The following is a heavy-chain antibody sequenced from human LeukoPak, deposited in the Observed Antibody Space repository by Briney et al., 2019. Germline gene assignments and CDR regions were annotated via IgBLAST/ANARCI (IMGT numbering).Heavy chain of an antibody. J-gene: IGHJ6*02. CDR1: GYSFANYW. CDR2: IYPGDSDT. CDR3: ARRNYGMDV. V-gene: IGHV5-51*01. Sequence: GKSLKISCKGSGYSFANYWIGWVRQMPGKGMEWMGSIYPGDSDTRYSPSFQGQVTISADKSITTAYLQWSSLKASDTATYYCARRNYGMDVWGQGTTVTVSS.